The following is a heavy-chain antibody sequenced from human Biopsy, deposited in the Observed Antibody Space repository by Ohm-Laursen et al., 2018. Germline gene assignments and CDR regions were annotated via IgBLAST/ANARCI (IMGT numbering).Heavy chain of an antibody. CDR2: MNPDSGNT. Sequence: ASVKVSCNASGYVFINYLVHWVRQATGQGLEWMGWMNPDSGNTGYAQNFQGRVTMTRNTSISTAYMELSSLKSEDTAVYFCARADPPLFYYGSGSSNWFDPWGQGTLVTVSS. D-gene: IGHD3-10*01. J-gene: IGHJ5*02. CDR1: GYVFINYL. CDR3: ARADPPLFYYGSGSSNWFDP. V-gene: IGHV1-8*01.